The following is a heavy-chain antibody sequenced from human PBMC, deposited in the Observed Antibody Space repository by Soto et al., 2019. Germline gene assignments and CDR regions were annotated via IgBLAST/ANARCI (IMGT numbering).Heavy chain of an antibody. CDR1: GGSISSSSYY. CDR2: IYYSGST. CDR3: ARQGVAAAGDFDY. D-gene: IGHD6-13*01. Sequence: SETLSLTCTVSGGSISSSSYYWGWIRQPPGKGLEWIGSIYYSGSTYYNPSLKSRVTISVDTSKNQFSLKLSSVTAADTAVYYCARQGVAAAGDFDYWGQGTLVTVSS. J-gene: IGHJ4*02. V-gene: IGHV4-39*01.